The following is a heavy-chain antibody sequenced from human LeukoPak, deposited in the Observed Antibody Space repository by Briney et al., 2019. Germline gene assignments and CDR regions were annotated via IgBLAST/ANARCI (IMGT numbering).Heavy chain of an antibody. V-gene: IGHV3-7*01. Sequence: GGSLRLSCAVSGFTFSSHWMSRVRQAPGKGLEWVANIKEDGSEKYYVDSVKGRFTISRDNAKKSLYLQMDSLRAEDTAVYYCATHGYSELRYFDWSTNEWGQGTLVTVSS. CDR3: ATHGYSELRYFDWSTNE. J-gene: IGHJ4*02. CDR2: IKEDGSEK. D-gene: IGHD3-9*01. CDR1: GFTFSSHW.